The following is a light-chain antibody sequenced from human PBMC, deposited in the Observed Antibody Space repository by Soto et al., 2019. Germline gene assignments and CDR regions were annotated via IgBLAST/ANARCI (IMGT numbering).Light chain of an antibody. J-gene: IGKJ1*01. Sequence: DIQMTQSPSSLSASVGDRVTITCRASQGISTWLAWYQQKPGKAPKLLIFAASSLQSGVPSRFSGSRSGTEFTLTVSSLQPEDFATYYCLQDHDDSWTFGQGTKVDIK. CDR3: LQDHDDSWT. V-gene: IGKV1-12*01. CDR2: AAS. CDR1: QGISTW.